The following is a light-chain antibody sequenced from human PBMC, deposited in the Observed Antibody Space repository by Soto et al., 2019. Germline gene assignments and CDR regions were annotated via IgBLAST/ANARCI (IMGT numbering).Light chain of an antibody. CDR1: QSVSSSY. CDR2: GAS. CDR3: QQYGSSPLYT. Sequence: EIVLTQSPGTLSLSPGERATLSCRASQSVSSSYLAWYQQKPGQAPRLLLYGASSRATGIPDRFRGSWSGTDFTLTISRLEPEDFAVYYCQQYGSSPLYTFGQGTKVESK. J-gene: IGKJ2*01. V-gene: IGKV3-20*01.